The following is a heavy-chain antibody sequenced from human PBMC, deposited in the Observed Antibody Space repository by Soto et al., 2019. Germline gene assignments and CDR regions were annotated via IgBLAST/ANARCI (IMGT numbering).Heavy chain of an antibody. V-gene: IGHV3-30-3*01. CDR2: ISYDGSNK. D-gene: IGHD2-2*02. CDR1: GFTFSSYA. Sequence: GGSLRLSCAASGFTFSSYAMHWVRQAPGKGLEWVAVISYDGSNKYYADSVKGRFTISRDNSKNTLYLQMNSLRAEDTAVYYCARGGTMPAPMPAAISDYFDYWGQGTLVTVSS. J-gene: IGHJ4*02. CDR3: ARGGTMPAPMPAAISDYFDY.